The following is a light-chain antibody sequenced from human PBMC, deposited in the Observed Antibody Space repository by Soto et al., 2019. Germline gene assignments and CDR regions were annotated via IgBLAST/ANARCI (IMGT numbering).Light chain of an antibody. CDR3: QQYNSYSRT. Sequence: DIQMTQSPSSLSASVGDRVTITCRASQSISSYLNWYQQKPGKAPNLLIYDASSLQSGVPSRFSGSGFGTEFTLTISSLQPDDFATYYCQQYNSYSRTFGQGTKVHIK. V-gene: IGKV1-5*01. CDR1: QSISSY. J-gene: IGKJ1*01. CDR2: DAS.